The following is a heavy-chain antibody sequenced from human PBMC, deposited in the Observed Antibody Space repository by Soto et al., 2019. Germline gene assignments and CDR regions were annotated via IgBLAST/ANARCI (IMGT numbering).Heavy chain of an antibody. CDR2: SKNKADSYTT. CDR3: TVWGSGNDFGAS. V-gene: IGHV3-72*01. J-gene: IGHJ4*02. CDR1: GFTFSDHY. D-gene: IGHD3-10*01. Sequence: EVQLVESGGGLVQPGGSLRLSCAASGFTFSDHYMDWVLQAPGKGLEWVGRSKNKADSYTTEYAASVKGRFTISRDGSKNSLFLQMNSLKTEATAVYYCTVWGSGNDFGASWGQGILVTVSS.